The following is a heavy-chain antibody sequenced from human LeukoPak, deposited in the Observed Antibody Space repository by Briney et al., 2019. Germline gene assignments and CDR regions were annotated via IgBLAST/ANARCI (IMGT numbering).Heavy chain of an antibody. CDR3: ARVGNGRSWDY. V-gene: IGHV3-48*02. CDR1: GFTFSSFT. CDR2: ISLGNSTM. J-gene: IGHJ4*02. Sequence: QPGGSLRLSCAASGFTFSSFTMNWARQVPGKGLEWISYISLGNSTMFYADSVKGRFTISRDNAKNSLYLQMNSLRDDDTAVYYCARVGNGRSWDYWGQGTLVSVS. D-gene: IGHD2-15*01.